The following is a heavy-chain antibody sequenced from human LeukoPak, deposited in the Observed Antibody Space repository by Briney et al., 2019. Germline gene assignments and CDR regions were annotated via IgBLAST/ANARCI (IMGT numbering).Heavy chain of an antibody. J-gene: IGHJ4*02. CDR2: THWIGGST. Sequence: PAGSLRLSCAASASTTAANGMSCVRQAPRKWLEWVSGTHWIGGSTGYADSVKGRFTIARDNAKNSMYLQMNSLRAEDTALYYGARVRPAMTTVTTGEDYWGQGTLVTVSS. CDR1: ASTTAANG. CDR3: ARVRPAMTTVTTGEDY. D-gene: IGHD4-17*01. V-gene: IGHV3-20*04.